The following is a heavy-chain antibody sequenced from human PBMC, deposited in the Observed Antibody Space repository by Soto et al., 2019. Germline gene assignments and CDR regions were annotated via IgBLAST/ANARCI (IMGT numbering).Heavy chain of an antibody. D-gene: IGHD2-2*01. Sequence: ASVKVSCKASGYTFTSYGISWVRQAPGQGLEWMGWISAYNGNTNYAQKLQGRVTMTTDTSTSTAYIELRSLRSDDTAVYYCARFVVVPAVYYYYYMDVWGKGTTVTVSS. CDR3: ARFVVVPAVYYYYYMDV. J-gene: IGHJ6*03. CDR2: ISAYNGNT. CDR1: GYTFTSYG. V-gene: IGHV1-18*01.